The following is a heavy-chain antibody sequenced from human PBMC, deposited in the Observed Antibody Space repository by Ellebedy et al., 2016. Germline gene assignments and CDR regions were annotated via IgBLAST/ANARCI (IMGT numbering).Heavy chain of an antibody. Sequence: GGSLRLSCAASGFTFSSYGMHWVRQAPGKGLEWVAVIWYDGSNKYYADSVKGRFTISRDNSKNTLYLQMNSLRAEDTAVYYCARVLTLDYYDSSGSDYWGQGTLVTVSS. V-gene: IGHV3-33*01. CDR3: ARVLTLDYYDSSGSDY. CDR1: GFTFSSYG. CDR2: IWYDGSNK. D-gene: IGHD3-22*01. J-gene: IGHJ4*02.